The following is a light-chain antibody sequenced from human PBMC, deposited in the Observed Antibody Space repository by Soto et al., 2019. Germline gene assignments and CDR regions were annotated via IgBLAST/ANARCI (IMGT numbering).Light chain of an antibody. Sequence: QTVVTQPASVSGSPGQSITISCTGTSSDVGAYNYVSWYQLHPGKAPKLIISEVSNRPSGVSSRFSGSKSANTASLTISGLQAEDEADYYCSSYTRSSTQVFGTGTKVTVL. CDR3: SSYTRSSTQV. J-gene: IGLJ1*01. CDR1: SSDVGAYNY. V-gene: IGLV2-14*01. CDR2: EVS.